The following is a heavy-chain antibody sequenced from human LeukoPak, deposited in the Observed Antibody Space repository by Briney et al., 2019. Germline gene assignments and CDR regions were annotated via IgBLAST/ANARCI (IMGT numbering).Heavy chain of an antibody. V-gene: IGHV4-59*08. CDR3: ARLGPYYYDSSGYYFPDY. CDR1: GGSIGSYY. Sequence: PETLSLTCTVSGGSIGSYYWSWIRQPPVKGLEWIGYIYYSGSTNYNPSLKSRVTISVDTSKNQFSLKLSSVTAADTAVYYCARLGPYYYDSSGYYFPDYWGQGTLVTVSS. D-gene: IGHD3-22*01. J-gene: IGHJ4*02. CDR2: IYYSGST.